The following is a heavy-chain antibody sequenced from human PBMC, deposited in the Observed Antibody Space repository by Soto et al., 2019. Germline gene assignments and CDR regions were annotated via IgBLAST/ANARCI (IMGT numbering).Heavy chain of an antibody. Sequence: QVQLQESGPGLVKPSDTLSLTCTVSGGSISGYYWSWIRQPPGKGLEYIGYIYYRGSTNYNPSLKSRVFMSVGTSRNQFSLKVISVPAADTAVYYCGGQELLTFYYALDVWGQGTTVTVSS. CDR2: IYYRGST. CDR3: GGQELLTFYYALDV. D-gene: IGHD6-13*01. CDR1: GGSISGYY. J-gene: IGHJ6*02. V-gene: IGHV4-59*07.